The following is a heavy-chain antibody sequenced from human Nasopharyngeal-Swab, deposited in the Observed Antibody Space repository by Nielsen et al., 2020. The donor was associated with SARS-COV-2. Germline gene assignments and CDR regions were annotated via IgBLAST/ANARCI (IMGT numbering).Heavy chain of an antibody. Sequence: ASVKDSCKASGYTFATYTMQRVRQAPGQRLESMGWINAGNGLTKYSQKFQGRVTISRDTSASTAYMELSSLRSDDTAVYYFARSTTTGNLDYWGQGTLVTVSS. D-gene: IGHD1-1*01. CDR3: ARSTTTGNLDY. V-gene: IGHV1-3*01. J-gene: IGHJ4*02. CDR1: GYTFATYT. CDR2: INAGNGLT.